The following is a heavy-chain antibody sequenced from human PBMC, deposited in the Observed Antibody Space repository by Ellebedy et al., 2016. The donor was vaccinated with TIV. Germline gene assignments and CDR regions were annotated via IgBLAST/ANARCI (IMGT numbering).Heavy chain of an antibody. Sequence: GGSLRLSCAASGLLFSDYGMHWVRQAPGKGLECVAGISHDGRNYKHADSVKGRFTISRDDSKNTLYLQMNSLRAEDTAVYYCARSRSPYYIAGSGFDYWGQGTLVTVSS. CDR3: ARSRSPYYIAGSGFDY. CDR1: GLLFSDYG. D-gene: IGHD1-26*01. J-gene: IGHJ4*02. CDR2: ISHDGRNY. V-gene: IGHV3-30*03.